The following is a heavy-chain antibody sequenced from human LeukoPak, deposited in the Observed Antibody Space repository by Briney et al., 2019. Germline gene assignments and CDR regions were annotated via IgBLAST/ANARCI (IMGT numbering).Heavy chain of an antibody. V-gene: IGHV4-59*01. J-gene: IGHJ6*02. Sequence: PSETLSLTCTVAGRSISRYYGSWIRQPPGKGLEWRGYIYYRGRPNYHRSLKGRVSISVDKSKNQFSMKLSSVTAADTAVYYCARVRGPISYYYGMDVWGPGTTVTVSS. CDR3: ARVRGPISYYYGMDV. CDR1: GRSISRYY. CDR2: IYYRGRP.